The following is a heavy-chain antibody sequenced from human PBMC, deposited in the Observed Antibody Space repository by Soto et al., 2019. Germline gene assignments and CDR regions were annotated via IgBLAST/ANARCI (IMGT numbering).Heavy chain of an antibody. J-gene: IGHJ4*02. Sequence: GGSLRLSCAASVFPFSSYAMTLVRQAPGEGLEWVSLISGSGGSTYYADSVKGRFTISRDNSRDTLYLQMSSLRAEDTAVYYCAKVHGSGSYNNFTEYWGQGTLVTVSS. CDR3: AKVHGSGSYNNFTEY. CDR1: VFPFSSYA. D-gene: IGHD3-10*01. CDR2: ISGSGGST. V-gene: IGHV3-23*01.